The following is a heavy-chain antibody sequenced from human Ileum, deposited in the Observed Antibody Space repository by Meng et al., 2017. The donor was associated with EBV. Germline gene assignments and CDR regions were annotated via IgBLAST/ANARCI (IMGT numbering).Heavy chain of an antibody. CDR2: INPGIGST. Sequence: VQLVQVGADMKKPGASVEISCKASGYKFDDYTIQWLRQAPGQRLEWLGWINPGIGSTYDSKTIRGRLTITMDTSASTVYMRLTSLTSEDTAVYYCAREEGGRFDSWGQGTLVTVSS. CDR1: GYKFDDYT. CDR3: AREEGGRFDS. D-gene: IGHD2-15*01. V-gene: IGHV1-3*01. J-gene: IGHJ4*02.